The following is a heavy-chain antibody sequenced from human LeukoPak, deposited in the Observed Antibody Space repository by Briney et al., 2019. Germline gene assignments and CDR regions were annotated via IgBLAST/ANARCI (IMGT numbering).Heavy chain of an antibody. CDR1: GASISSSTYY. J-gene: IGHJ4*02. CDR3: ARVYYDSSGYPDY. V-gene: IGHV4-39*07. CDR2: IYYSGGT. D-gene: IGHD3-22*01. Sequence: SETLSLTCTVSGASISSSTYYWGWIRQPPGKGLECIGTIYYSGGTFYNPSLKSRVTISVDTSKNQFSLKLTSVTAADTAMYYCARVYYDSSGYPDYWGRGTLVTVSS.